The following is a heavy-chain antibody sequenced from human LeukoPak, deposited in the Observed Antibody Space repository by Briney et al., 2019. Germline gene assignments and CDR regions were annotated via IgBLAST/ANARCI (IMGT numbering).Heavy chain of an antibody. CDR3: ARANAGTLANFDY. CDR1: GGTFSSYA. Sequence: ASVKVSCKASGGTFSSYAISWVRQAPGQGLEWMGGIIPIFGTANYAQKFQGRVTITADESTSTAYMELSSLRSEDTAVYYCARANAGTLANFDYWGQGTLVTVSS. V-gene: IGHV1-69*13. CDR2: IIPIFGTA. J-gene: IGHJ4*02. D-gene: IGHD2-8*01.